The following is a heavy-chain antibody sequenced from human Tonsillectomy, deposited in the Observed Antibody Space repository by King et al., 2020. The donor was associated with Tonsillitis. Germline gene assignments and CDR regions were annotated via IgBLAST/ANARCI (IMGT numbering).Heavy chain of an antibody. D-gene: IGHD3-10*01. CDR3: ARAQTTSPTEGLWFGEYETLDY. CDR1: GFTFSSYS. V-gene: IGHV3-21*01. CDR2: ISSSSSYI. J-gene: IGHJ4*02. Sequence: VQLVESGGGLVKPGGSLRLSCAASGFTFSSYSMNWVRQAPGKGLEWVSSISSSSSYIYYADSVKGRFTISRDNAKNSLYLQMNSLRAEDTAVYYCARAQTTSPTEGLWFGEYETLDYWGQGTLVTVSS.